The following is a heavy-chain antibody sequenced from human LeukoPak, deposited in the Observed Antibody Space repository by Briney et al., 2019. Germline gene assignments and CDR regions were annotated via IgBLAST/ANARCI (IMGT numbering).Heavy chain of an antibody. D-gene: IGHD3-10*01. CDR2: INHSGST. V-gene: IGHV4-34*01. CDR1: GGSFSGYY. J-gene: IGHJ6*03. CDR3: ARVPYYYGSGSYYPYYYYDYMDV. Sequence: PSETLSLTCAVSGGSFSGYYWNWIRQPPGKGLEWIGEINHSGSTNYNPSLESRVTISVDASKNQCFLKLSSVSAADMAVYYCARVPYYYGSGSYYPYYYYDYMDVWGKGTTVTVSS.